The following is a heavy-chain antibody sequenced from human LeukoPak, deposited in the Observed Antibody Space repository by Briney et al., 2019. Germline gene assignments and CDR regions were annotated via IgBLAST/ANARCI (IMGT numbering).Heavy chain of an antibody. D-gene: IGHD3-3*01. V-gene: IGHV3-30*18. CDR1: GFTFSSYG. J-gene: IGHJ4*02. CDR2: ISYDGSNK. Sequence: GGSLRLSCAASGFTFSSYGMHWVRQAPGKGLEWVAVISYDGSNKYYADSVKGRLTISRDNSKNTLYLQMNSLRAEDTAVYYCAKGYDFWSGYYTNWGQGTLVTVSS. CDR3: AKGYDFWSGYYTN.